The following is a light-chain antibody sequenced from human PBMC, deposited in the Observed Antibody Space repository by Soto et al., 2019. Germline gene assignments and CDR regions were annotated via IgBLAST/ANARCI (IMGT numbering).Light chain of an antibody. J-gene: IGKJ4*01. V-gene: IGKV3-15*01. Sequence: ITQSPTTPSVSPVALVTLSRRASQSISSCLAWYQQKPGKAPRLLIYGASSWASGVPSRFSGSGSGTEFTLTISSLQSEDSATYYCQQYNDYSLTFGRGTKVDIK. CDR3: QQYNDYSLT. CDR2: GAS. CDR1: QSISSC.